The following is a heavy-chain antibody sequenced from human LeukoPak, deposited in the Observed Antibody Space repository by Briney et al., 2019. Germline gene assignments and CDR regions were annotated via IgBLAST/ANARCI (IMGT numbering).Heavy chain of an antibody. Sequence: GGSLRLSCAASGFTVSSNYMSWVRQAPGKGLEWVSVIYSGGSTYYADSVKGRFTISRDNSKNTLYLQMNSLRAEDTAVYYCASQPSWYYDEGHAFDIWGQGTMVTVSS. CDR1: GFTVSSNY. CDR3: ASQPSWYYDEGHAFDI. CDR2: IYSGGST. J-gene: IGHJ3*02. V-gene: IGHV3-53*01. D-gene: IGHD6-13*01.